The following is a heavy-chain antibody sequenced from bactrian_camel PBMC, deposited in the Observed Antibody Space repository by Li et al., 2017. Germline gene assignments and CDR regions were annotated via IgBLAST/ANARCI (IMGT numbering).Heavy chain of an antibody. V-gene: IGHV3S53*01. Sequence: VQLVESGGGSVQAGGSLRLSCAASGYTLSDFSMAWFRQSPGKEREAVAAIRRDDLSAYTDSVKGRFTISRDNGKNSVYLQMDSLKLEDTAMYYCAADFGPYCSGPYLARRANFEGQGTQVTVS. CDR1: GYTLSDFS. CDR2: IRRDDLS. D-gene: IGHD2*01. J-gene: IGHJ4*01.